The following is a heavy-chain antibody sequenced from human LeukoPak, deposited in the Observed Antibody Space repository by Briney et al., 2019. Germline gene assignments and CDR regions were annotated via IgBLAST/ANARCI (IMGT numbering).Heavy chain of an antibody. CDR2: IASGTT. D-gene: IGHD3-10*01. CDR1: GDAISTYY. V-gene: IGHV4-4*08. CDR3: ARDKAHSYGYYFDP. J-gene: IGHJ4*02. Sequence: PSETLSLTCTVSGDAISTYYWKLIRQTPGKGLEWVCHIASGTTDYNPSLKSRAFISVDTSKNQISLRLTSVTAADTAVYFCARDKAHSYGYYFDPWGPGTQVLVSS.